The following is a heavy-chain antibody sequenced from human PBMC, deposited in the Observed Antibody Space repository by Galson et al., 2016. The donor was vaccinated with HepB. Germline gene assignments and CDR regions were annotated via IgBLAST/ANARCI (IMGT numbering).Heavy chain of an antibody. CDR3: ARWSRGTGSSLDF. D-gene: IGHD3-10*01. CDR2: ISSSSLYI. V-gene: IGHV3-21*06. CDR1: GFNFSTFT. Sequence: SLRLSCAASGFNFSTFTVNWVRQVPGKGLEWVSSISSSSLYIYYADSLRGRFTVSRDNSKNSLFPQMNSLGAEDTAIYYCARWSRGTGSSLDFWGQGTLVTVSS. J-gene: IGHJ4*02.